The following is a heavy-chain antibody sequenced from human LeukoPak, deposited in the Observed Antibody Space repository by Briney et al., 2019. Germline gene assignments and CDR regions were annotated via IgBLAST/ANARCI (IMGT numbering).Heavy chain of an antibody. CDR2: IYSGGST. Sequence: HTGGSLRLSCAASGFTVSSNYMSWVRQAPGKGLEWVSVIYSGGSTYYADSVKGRFTISRDNSKNTLYLQMNSLRAEDTAVYYCAKDITQSGTYGGPHNYWGQGTLVSVSS. V-gene: IGHV3-53*01. CDR3: AKDITQSGTYGGPHNY. D-gene: IGHD1-26*01. CDR1: GFTVSSNY. J-gene: IGHJ4*02.